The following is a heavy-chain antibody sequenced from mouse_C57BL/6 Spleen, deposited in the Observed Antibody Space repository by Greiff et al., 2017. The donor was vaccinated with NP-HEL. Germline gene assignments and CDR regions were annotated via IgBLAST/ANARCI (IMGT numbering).Heavy chain of an antibody. J-gene: IGHJ4*01. Sequence: EVQRVEPGGDLVKPGGSLKLSCAASGFTFSSYGMSWVRQTPDKRLEWVATISSGGGYTYYPDRLKGRFTLSGDNATNTLYLQLSSLKSEGTAMYYSAKHRDYGNGYAMDYGGKETSVTVSS. CDR3: AKHRDYGNGYAMDY. D-gene: IGHD2-4*01. CDR2: ISSGGGYT. CDR1: GFTFSSYG. V-gene: IGHV5-6*01.